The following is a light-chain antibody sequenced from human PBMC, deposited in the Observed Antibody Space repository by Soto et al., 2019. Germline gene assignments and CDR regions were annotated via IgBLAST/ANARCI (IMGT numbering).Light chain of an antibody. CDR3: QQYGSSRWT. CDR1: QSVSRS. J-gene: IGKJ1*01. CDR2: DAS. Sequence: EIVMTQSPATLSVSPGERTTLSCRASQSVSRSLAWYQQKPGQAPRLLIYDASSRATGIPDRFSGSGSGTDFTLTISRLEPEDFAVYYCQQYGSSRWTFGQGTKVDIK. V-gene: IGKV3-20*01.